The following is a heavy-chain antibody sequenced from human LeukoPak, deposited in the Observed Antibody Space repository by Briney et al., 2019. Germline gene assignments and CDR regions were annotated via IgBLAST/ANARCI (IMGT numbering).Heavy chain of an antibody. V-gene: IGHV3-21*01. CDR2: ISSSSSYI. J-gene: IGHJ1*01. CDR3: ARPHCSSTSCYGHYFQH. D-gene: IGHD2-2*01. CDR1: GFTFSSYS. Sequence: KTGGSLRLSCAASGFTFSSYSMNWVRQAPGKGLEWVSSISSSSSYIYHADSVKGRFTISRDNAKNSLYLQMNSLRAEDTAVYYCARPHCSSTSCYGHYFQHWGQGTLVTVSS.